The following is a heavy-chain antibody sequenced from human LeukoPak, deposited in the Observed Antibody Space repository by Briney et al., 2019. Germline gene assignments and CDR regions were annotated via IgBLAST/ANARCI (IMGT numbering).Heavy chain of an antibody. D-gene: IGHD3-10*01. J-gene: IGHJ4*02. CDR2: ISGSGGST. Sequence: GGSLRLSCAASGFTFSSYALSWVRQAPGKGLEWVSAISGSGGSTYYAGSVKGRFTISRDNSKNTLYLQMNSLRAEDTAVYYCANYYGSGSYYHYWGQETLVTVSS. V-gene: IGHV3-23*01. CDR1: GFTFSSYA. CDR3: ANYYGSGSYYHY.